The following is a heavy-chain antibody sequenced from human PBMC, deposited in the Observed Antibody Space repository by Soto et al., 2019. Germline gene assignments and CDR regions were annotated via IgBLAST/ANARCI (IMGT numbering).Heavy chain of an antibody. CDR1: GGSISSGYYY. CDR3: ARGYDFWSGSHGMDV. CDR2: IYYSGST. Sequence: SETLSLTCSVSGGSISSGYYYWSWIRQHPGKGLEWIGYIYYSGSTYYNPSLKSRVTISVDTSKNQFSLKLSSVTAADTAVYYCARGYDFWSGSHGMDVWGQGTTVTVSS. V-gene: IGHV4-31*03. J-gene: IGHJ6*02. D-gene: IGHD3-3*01.